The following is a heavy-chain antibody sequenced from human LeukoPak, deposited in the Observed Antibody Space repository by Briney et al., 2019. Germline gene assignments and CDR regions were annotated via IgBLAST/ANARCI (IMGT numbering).Heavy chain of an antibody. D-gene: IGHD3-22*01. CDR3: ARDPYYYYDSSGYYPFDY. Sequence: PGGSLRLSCAASGFIVSANYMSWVRQAPGKGLEWVSVIYSGGSTYYADSVKGRFTISRDNAKNSLYLQMNSLRAEDTAVYYCARDPYYYYDSSGYYPFDYWGQGTLVTVSS. CDR1: GFIVSANY. CDR2: IYSGGST. V-gene: IGHV3-53*01. J-gene: IGHJ4*02.